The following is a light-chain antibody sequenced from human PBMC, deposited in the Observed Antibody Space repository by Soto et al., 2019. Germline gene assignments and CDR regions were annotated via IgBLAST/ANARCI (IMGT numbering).Light chain of an antibody. CDR3: RPYAGIKNFGV. V-gene: IGLV2-8*01. CDR2: EVN. J-gene: IGLJ1*01. CDR1: SSDVGGYEY. Sequence: QSALTQPPSATGSPGQSVTISCTGTSSDVGGYEYVSWYQQHPDKAPKLMIFEVNKRPSGVTDRFSGFKSGNTASLTVSGLQAEDEADYYCRPYAGIKNFGVFGIGTKLTFL.